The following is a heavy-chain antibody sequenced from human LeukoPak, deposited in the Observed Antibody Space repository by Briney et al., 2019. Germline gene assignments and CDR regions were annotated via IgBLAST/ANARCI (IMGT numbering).Heavy chain of an antibody. CDR2: INHSGST. D-gene: IGHD1-1*01. CDR1: GGSFSGYY. CDR3: ASLNETWFDP. V-gene: IGHV4-34*01. Sequence: SETLSLTCAVYGGSFSGYYWSWIRQPPGKGLEWIGEINHSGSTNYNPPLKSRVTISVDTSKNQFSLKLSSVTAADTAVYYCASLNETWFDPWGQGTLVTVSS. J-gene: IGHJ5*02.